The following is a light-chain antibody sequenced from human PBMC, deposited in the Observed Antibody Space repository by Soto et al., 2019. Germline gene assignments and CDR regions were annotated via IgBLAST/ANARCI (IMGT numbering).Light chain of an antibody. CDR2: DVN. CDR1: SNDVGGYNY. V-gene: IGLV2-11*01. CDR3: CSYAGSYTFVI. J-gene: IGLJ2*01. Sequence: QSALTQPRSVSGSPGQSITISCTGTSNDVGGYNYVSWYQQHPGKAPKLLIYDVNKRPSRVPDRFSGSKSGNTASLTISGLQAEDEDDYHCCSYAGSYTFVIFGGGTTLTVL.